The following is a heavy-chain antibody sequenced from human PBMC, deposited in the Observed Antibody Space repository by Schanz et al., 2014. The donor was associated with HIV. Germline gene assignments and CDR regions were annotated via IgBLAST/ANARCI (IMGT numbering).Heavy chain of an antibody. Sequence: QVQLVESGGGVVQPGRSLRLSCAASRFTFSTYAMHWVRQAPGKGLEWVAAIWYDGNNKYYEDSVKGRFSISRDNSKNRLYLQMNRLRGEDTAVYCCARGPGLGSSSCSGPYYYYGMDVWGQGTTVTVSS. CDR3: ARGPGLGSSSCSGPYYYYGMDV. J-gene: IGHJ6*02. V-gene: IGHV3-33*01. CDR1: RFTFSTYA. CDR2: IWYDGNNK. D-gene: IGHD6-13*01.